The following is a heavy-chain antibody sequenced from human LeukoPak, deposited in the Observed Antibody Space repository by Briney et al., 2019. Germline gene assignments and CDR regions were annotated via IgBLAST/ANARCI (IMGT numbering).Heavy chain of an antibody. CDR3: ARIHRYCSGGACYVLDN. CDR1: GGSISSYY. CDR2: IYYSGST. V-gene: IGHV4-59*01. D-gene: IGHD2-15*01. J-gene: IGHJ4*02. Sequence: SETLSLTCTVSGGSISSYYWSWIRQPPGKGLEWIGYIYYSGSTNYNPSLKSRVTISVDTSKNQFSLKLSSVTAADTAVYYCARIHRYCSGGACYVLDNWGQGTLVAVSS.